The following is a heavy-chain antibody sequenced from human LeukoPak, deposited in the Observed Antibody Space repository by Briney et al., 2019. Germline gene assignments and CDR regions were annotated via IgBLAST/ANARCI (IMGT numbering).Heavy chain of an antibody. Sequence: GGSLRLSCAASGFTFSDHAMDWVRQAPGKGLEWVGRIRNKANSYTTEYAASVQGRFTVSRDDSMNSLYLQMNSMKTEDTAVYYCTRLVGANNWGQGTLVTVSS. CDR2: IRNKANSYTT. D-gene: IGHD1-26*01. V-gene: IGHV3-72*01. CDR1: GFTFSDHA. J-gene: IGHJ4*02. CDR3: TRLVGANN.